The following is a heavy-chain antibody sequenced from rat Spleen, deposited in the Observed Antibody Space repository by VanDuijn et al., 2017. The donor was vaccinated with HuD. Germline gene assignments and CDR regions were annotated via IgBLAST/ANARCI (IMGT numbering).Heavy chain of an antibody. V-gene: IGHV5-31*01. CDR3: TRETRGYFDY. Sequence: EVQLVESGGGLVQPGRSLKLSCAASGFTFSDYYMAWIRQAPGKGLEWVASIAKTGGSTYYPDSVKGRFTISRDNAKSTLYLQMNSLRSEDTATYYCTRETRGYFDYWGQGVMVTVSS. CDR1: GFTFSDYY. J-gene: IGHJ2*01. CDR2: IAKTGGST. D-gene: IGHD1-4*01.